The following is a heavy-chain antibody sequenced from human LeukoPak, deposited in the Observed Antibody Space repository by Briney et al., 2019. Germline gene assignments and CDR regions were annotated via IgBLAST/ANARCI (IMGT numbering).Heavy chain of an antibody. J-gene: IGHJ4*02. CDR3: AKRVAAAGAVDY. Sequence: SGGSLRLSCAASGFTFSSYAMSWVRQAPGKGLGWVSAISGSGGSTYYADSVKGRFTISRDNSKNTLYLQMNSLRAEDTAVYYCAKRVAAAGAVDYWGQGTLVTVSS. V-gene: IGHV3-23*01. D-gene: IGHD6-13*01. CDR2: ISGSGGST. CDR1: GFTFSSYA.